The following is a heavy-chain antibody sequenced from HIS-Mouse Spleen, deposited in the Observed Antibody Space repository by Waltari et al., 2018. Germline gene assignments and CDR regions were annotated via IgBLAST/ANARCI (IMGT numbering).Heavy chain of an antibody. D-gene: IGHD1-26*01. V-gene: IGHV4-38-2*02. CDR2: IDHSGST. J-gene: IGHJ4*02. Sequence: QVQLRESGPGLVKPSETLSLTCTVSGYSISSGYYWGWIRQPPGKGLEWIGSIDHSGSTYYNPSLKSRVTISVDTSKNQFSLKLSSVTAADTAVYYCARDRVGATVDYWGQGTLVTVSS. CDR1: GYSISSGYY. CDR3: ARDRVGATVDY.